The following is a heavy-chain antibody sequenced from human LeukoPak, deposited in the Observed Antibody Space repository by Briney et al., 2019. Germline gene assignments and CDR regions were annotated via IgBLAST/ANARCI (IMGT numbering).Heavy chain of an antibody. CDR3: AREEAAGTFDY. CDR2: IYSGGST. V-gene: IGHV3-66*01. CDR1: GFTVSSNY. Sequence: GGSLRLFCAASGFTVSSNYMSWVRQAPWKGLEWVSVIYSGGSTYYADSVKGRFTISRDNSKNTLYLQMNSLRAEDTAVYYCAREEAAGTFDYWGQGTLVTVSS. J-gene: IGHJ4*02. D-gene: IGHD6-13*01.